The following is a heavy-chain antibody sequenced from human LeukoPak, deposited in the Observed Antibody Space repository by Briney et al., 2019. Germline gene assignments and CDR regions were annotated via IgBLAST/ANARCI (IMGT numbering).Heavy chain of an antibody. CDR1: GFTFTSSA. CDR3: AADQDSYSSSWYTAFDI. V-gene: IGHV1-58*01. D-gene: IGHD6-13*01. J-gene: IGHJ3*02. CDR2: IVVGSGNT. Sequence: ASVKVSCKASGFTFTSSAVQWVRQARGQRLEWIGWIVVGSGNTNYAQKFQERVTITRDMSTSTAYMELSSLRSEDTAVYYCAADQDSYSSSWYTAFDIWGQGTMVTVSS.